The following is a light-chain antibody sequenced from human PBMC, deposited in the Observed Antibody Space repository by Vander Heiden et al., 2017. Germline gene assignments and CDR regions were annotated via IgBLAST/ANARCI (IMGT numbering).Light chain of an antibody. CDR3: QQYVSPPRT. CDR1: QSVSTNY. J-gene: IGKJ1*01. V-gene: IGKV3-20*01. CDR2: HAS. Sequence: EIVLTQSPGTLSLSPGERATLSCRASQSVSTNYLAWYQQKPGQAPRLLIYHASSRATGFPDRFSGSGSGTDFTLTISRLEPEDFAVYYCQQYVSPPRTFGQGTKVEIK.